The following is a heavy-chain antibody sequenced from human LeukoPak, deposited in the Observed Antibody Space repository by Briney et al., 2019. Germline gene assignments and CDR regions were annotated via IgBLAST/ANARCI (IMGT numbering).Heavy chain of an antibody. J-gene: IGHJ4*02. Sequence: SETLSLTCTVSVGSITTDYWNWIRQSPGKGLEWIGYIYSTGTSIYNPSLKGRVTISMDTSKRQFSLKVTSVTAADTAVYYCASFYYGSGLAEDYWGQEILVAVSS. V-gene: IGHV4-59*08. CDR2: IYSTGTS. D-gene: IGHD3-10*01. CDR1: VGSITTDY. CDR3: ASFYYGSGLAEDY.